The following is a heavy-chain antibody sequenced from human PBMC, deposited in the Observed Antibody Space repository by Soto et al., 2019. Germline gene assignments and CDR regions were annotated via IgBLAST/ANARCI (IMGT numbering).Heavy chain of an antibody. V-gene: IGHV6-1*01. CDR2: TYYRSQWYS. CDR1: GDTVSSNSAT. D-gene: IGHD6-19*01. CDR3: ARHEQREADPFDY. J-gene: IGHJ4*02. Sequence: QLQQSGPGLVKPSQTLSLTCVISGDTVSSNSATWNWIRQSPSRGLEWLGRTYYRSQWYSDYALSVKSRITINPDTTKNQFSLHLNSVTPEDTAVYYCARHEQREADPFDYWGQGTLVTVSS.